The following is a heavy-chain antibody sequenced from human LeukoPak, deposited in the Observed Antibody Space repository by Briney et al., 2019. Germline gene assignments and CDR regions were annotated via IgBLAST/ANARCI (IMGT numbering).Heavy chain of an antibody. V-gene: IGHV1-2*02. CDR1: GYTFTGYY. D-gene: IGHD3-9*01. CDR3: ARDQAYDILTGYYLSPENYGMDV. CDR2: INPNSGGT. Sequence: GASVKVSCKASGYTFTGYYMHWVRQAPGQGLEWMGWINPNSGGTNYAQKFQGRVTMTRDTSISTAYMELSRLRSDDTAVYYCARDQAYDILTGYYLSPENYGMDVWGQGTTVTVSS. J-gene: IGHJ6*02.